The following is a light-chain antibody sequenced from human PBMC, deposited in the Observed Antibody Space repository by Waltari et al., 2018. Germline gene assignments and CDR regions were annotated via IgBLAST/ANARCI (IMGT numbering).Light chain of an antibody. CDR1: SSHIARYKL. V-gene: IGLV2-23*02. CDR2: EDT. J-gene: IGLJ2*01. CDR3: CSYVDSRTFV. Sequence: QSALTQPASVSGPPGPSITTPCTGTSSHIARYKLVSWYQQHPGEAPKVISYEDTKRPSGVSGRFSASKSGNTASLTISGLQAEDEADYHCCSYVDSRTFVFGGGTRLTVL.